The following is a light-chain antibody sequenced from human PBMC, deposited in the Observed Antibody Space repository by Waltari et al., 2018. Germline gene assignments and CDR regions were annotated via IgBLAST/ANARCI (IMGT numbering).Light chain of an antibody. Sequence: SYELTQPPSVSVSPGQKARITCSGDALPKQHAYWYQQKPGQAPVLVIYKDSERPSGIPERFSGSSSGTTVTLTISGVQAEDEADYYCQSADSSGTYVVFGGGTKLTVL. V-gene: IGLV3-25*03. J-gene: IGLJ2*01. CDR1: ALPKQH. CDR2: KDS. CDR3: QSADSSGTYVV.